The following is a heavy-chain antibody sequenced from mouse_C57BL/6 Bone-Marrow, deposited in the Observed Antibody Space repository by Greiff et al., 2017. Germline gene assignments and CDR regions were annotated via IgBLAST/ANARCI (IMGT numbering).Heavy chain of an antibody. CDR2: IYPGDGDT. Sequence: VQLQQSGAELVKPGASVKISCKASGYAFSDYWMNWVKQRPGKGLEWIGQIYPGDGDTNYNGKFKGKATLTADKSSSTAYMQLSSLTSEDSAVYVCARSYGSSYVGVFFDYWGQGTTLTVSS. CDR3: ARSYGSSYVGVFFDY. CDR1: GYAFSDYW. V-gene: IGHV1-80*01. J-gene: IGHJ2*01. D-gene: IGHD1-1*01.